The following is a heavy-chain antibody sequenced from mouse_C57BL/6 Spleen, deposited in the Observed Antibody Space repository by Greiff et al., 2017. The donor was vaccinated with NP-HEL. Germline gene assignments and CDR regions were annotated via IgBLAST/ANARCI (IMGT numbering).Heavy chain of an antibody. CDR2: FYPGSGSI. V-gene: IGHV1-62-2*01. D-gene: IGHD5-5*01. Sequence: QVQLKESGAELVKPGASVKLSCKASGYTFTEYTIHWVKQRPGQGLEWIGWFYPGSGSIKYNEKFKDKATLTADKSSSTVYMELSRLTSEDSAVYFCARHEEVNYLFAYWGQGTLVTVSA. CDR3: ARHEEVNYLFAY. J-gene: IGHJ3*01. CDR1: GYTFTEYT.